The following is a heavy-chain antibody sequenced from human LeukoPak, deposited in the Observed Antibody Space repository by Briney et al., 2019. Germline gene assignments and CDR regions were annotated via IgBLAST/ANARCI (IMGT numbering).Heavy chain of an antibody. J-gene: IGHJ4*02. D-gene: IGHD5-12*01. V-gene: IGHV4-4*09. CDR2: VYASGRS. CDR3: ARYNGATGGFDC. CDR1: GGSLSSYY. Sequence: SETLSLTCSVSGGSLSSYYRSWIRQPPGKGLDWFGYVYASGRSNYNRSLKSRVTISVDTSKNQFSLRLSSVTAADTALYYCARYNGATGGFDCWGQGTLVSVSS.